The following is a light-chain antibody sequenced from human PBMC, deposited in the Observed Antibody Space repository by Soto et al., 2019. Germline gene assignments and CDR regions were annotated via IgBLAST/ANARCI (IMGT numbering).Light chain of an antibody. Sequence: DIQVSNCPASLCGAIGDRVTITCRASQTISSWLAWYQQKPGKAPKLLIYKASTLKSGVPSRFSGSGSGTEFTLTISSLQPEDFAPYYCLLDFSHFWPFAQGTKVDIK. CDR2: KAS. CDR3: LLDFSHFWP. V-gene: IGKV1-5*03. CDR1: QTISSW. J-gene: IGKJ1*01.